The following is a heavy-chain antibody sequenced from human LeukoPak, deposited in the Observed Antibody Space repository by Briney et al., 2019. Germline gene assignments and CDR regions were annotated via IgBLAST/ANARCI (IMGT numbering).Heavy chain of an antibody. Sequence: LETLSLTCTASSGSISSTSYYWSWIRQPPGKGLEWIGYIYYSGNTKYNPSLKSRVTISVDTSKNQFSLKLSSVTAADTAVYYCARAIGACSGGSCYSGWFDTWGQGTLVTVSS. V-gene: IGHV4-61*01. CDR1: SGSISSTSYY. CDR2: IYYSGNT. J-gene: IGHJ5*02. D-gene: IGHD2-15*01. CDR3: ARAIGACSGGSCYSGWFDT.